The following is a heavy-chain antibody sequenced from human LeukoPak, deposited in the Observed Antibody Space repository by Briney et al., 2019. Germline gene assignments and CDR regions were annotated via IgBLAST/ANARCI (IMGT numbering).Heavy chain of an antibody. CDR3: ARDVDTATNGAFDI. J-gene: IGHJ3*02. Sequence: SVKVSCKASGGTFSSYAISWVRQAPGQGLEWMGGIIPIFGTANYAQKFQGRVTITTDESTSTAYMELSSLRSEDTAVYYCARDVDTATNGAFDIWGQGTMVTVSA. CDR1: GGTFSSYA. D-gene: IGHD5-18*01. CDR2: IIPIFGTA. V-gene: IGHV1-69*05.